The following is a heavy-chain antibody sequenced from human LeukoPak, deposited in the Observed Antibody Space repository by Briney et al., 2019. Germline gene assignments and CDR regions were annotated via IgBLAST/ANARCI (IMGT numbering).Heavy chain of an antibody. J-gene: IGHJ3*02. V-gene: IGHV4-4*09. CDR2: ISFTDYT. CDR1: GGSISSDY. CDR3: ARRENSAFDI. Sequence: SETLSLTCSVSGGSISSDYWSWIRQPPGKGLEWIGYISFTDYTNYNPSLKSRVTISVDTSKNQISLKMSSVTAADTAFYYCARRENSAFDIWGQGTMVTVSS. D-gene: IGHD1-26*01.